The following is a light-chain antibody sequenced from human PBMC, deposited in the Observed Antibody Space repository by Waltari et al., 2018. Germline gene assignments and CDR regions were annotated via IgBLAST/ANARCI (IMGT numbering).Light chain of an antibody. CDR2: TAS. V-gene: IGKV3-15*01. J-gene: IGKJ2*01. CDR3: QQYDNWPPYT. Sequence: EIVMTQSPATLSVSPGDRANISCRASQSVNSNLAMYQQKPGQAPRLLIYTASTRATCVPARFSGSGSGTHFTLTISSLQSEDFAVYYCQQYDNWPPYTFGQGTNLEIK. CDR1: QSVNSN.